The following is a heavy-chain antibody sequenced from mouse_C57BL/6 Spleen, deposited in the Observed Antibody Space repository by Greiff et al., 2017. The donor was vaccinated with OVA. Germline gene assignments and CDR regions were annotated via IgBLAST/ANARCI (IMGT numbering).Heavy chain of an antibody. Sequence: EVQRVESGPGLVKPSQSLSLTCSVTGYSITSGYYWNWIRQFPGNKLEWMGYISYDGSNNYNPSLKNRISITRDTSKNQFFLKLNSVTTEDTATYYCARGIDGYTGYFDYWGQGTTLTVSS. V-gene: IGHV3-6*01. D-gene: IGHD2-3*01. J-gene: IGHJ2*01. CDR1: GYSITSGYY. CDR3: ARGIDGYTGYFDY. CDR2: ISYDGSN.